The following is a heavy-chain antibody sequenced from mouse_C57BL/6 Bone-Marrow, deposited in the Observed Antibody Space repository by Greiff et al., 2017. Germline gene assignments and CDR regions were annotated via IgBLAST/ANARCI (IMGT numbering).Heavy chain of an antibody. Sequence: VQLQQPGTELVKPGASVQLSCKASGSTFTSYWMHCVKQRPGQGLAWVGNINPSNGGTNYNEKFKSKSTLTVAKSSSTAYMQLSSLTSEDSAVYNCARRGYSNSFAYWGQGTLVTVSA. CDR3: ARRGYSNSFAY. D-gene: IGHD2-5*01. CDR2: INPSNGGT. CDR1: GSTFTSYW. J-gene: IGHJ3*01. V-gene: IGHV1-53*01.